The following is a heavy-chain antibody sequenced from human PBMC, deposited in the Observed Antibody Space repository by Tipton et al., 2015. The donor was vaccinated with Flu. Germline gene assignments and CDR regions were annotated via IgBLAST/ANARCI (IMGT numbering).Heavy chain of an antibody. J-gene: IGHJ4*02. V-gene: IGHV3-9*01. CDR2: ITWNSGNI. D-gene: IGHD3-3*01. CDR1: GFSFDDHA. CDR3: AKAPIDYDFWSGSYFFEH. Sequence: SLRLSCAASGFSFDDHAMHWVRQAPGKGLEWVSGITWNSGNIGYADSVRGRFTISRDNAKNSVYLQMNSLRAEDTALYYCAKAPIDYDFWSGSYFFEHWGQGTLVTVSS.